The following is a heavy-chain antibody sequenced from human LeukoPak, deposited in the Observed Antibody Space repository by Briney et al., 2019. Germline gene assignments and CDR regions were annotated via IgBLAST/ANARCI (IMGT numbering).Heavy chain of an antibody. CDR3: ARHEGYCSSTSCYQLYYGMDV. D-gene: IGHD2-2*01. V-gene: IGHV4-39*01. CDR1: GGSISGSSYY. Sequence: PSETLSLTCTVSGGSISGSSYYWGWIRQPPGKGLEWFGSIYYSGSTYYNPSLKSRVTISVDTSKNQFSLKLSSVTAADTAVYYCARHEGYCSSTSCYQLYYGMDVWGQGTTVTVSS. J-gene: IGHJ6*02. CDR2: IYYSGST.